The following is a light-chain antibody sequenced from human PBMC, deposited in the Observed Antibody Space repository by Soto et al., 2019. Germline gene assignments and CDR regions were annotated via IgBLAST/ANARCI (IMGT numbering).Light chain of an antibody. CDR1: QGIRSG. CDR3: LQHNTYPIT. J-gene: IGKJ5*01. Sequence: DIQMAQSPSSLSASVGDRVTITCRASQGIRSGLGWYQQKPGKAPKRLIDAASSLQSGVPSRFSGSGSGTEFTLTISSLQPEDFATYYCLQHNTYPITFGQGTRLEIK. CDR2: AAS. V-gene: IGKV1-17*01.